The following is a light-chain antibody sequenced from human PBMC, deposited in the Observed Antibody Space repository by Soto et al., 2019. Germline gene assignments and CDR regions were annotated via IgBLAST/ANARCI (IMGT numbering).Light chain of an antibody. CDR3: QHRSNWPYT. CDR2: DAS. Sequence: EIVLTQSPATLYFSPGKRATLSCRASQSINSYLAWYQQKPGQAPRLLIFDASNRATVTPARFTGSVSGTDFTDFTLTISSLEPEDFAVYYCQHRSNWPYTFGQGTKLEIK. V-gene: IGKV3-11*01. J-gene: IGKJ2*01. CDR1: QSINSY.